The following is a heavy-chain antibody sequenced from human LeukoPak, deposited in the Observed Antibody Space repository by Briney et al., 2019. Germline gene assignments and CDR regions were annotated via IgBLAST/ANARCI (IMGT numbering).Heavy chain of an antibody. V-gene: IGHV1-2*02. Sequence: GASVKVSCKASGYTFTGYYMHWVRQAPGQGLEWMGWINPNSGGTNYAQKFQGRVTMTRDTSISTAYMELGRLRSDDTAVYYCARVASGYYDSSGYSGWWFDPWGQGTLVTVSS. CDR3: ARVASGYYDSSGYSGWWFDP. CDR1: GYTFTGYY. J-gene: IGHJ5*02. D-gene: IGHD3-22*01. CDR2: INPNSGGT.